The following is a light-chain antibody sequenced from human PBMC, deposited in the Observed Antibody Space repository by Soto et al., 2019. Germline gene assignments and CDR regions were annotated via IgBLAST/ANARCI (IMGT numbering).Light chain of an antibody. CDR3: QQRSNWPPGYT. V-gene: IGKV3-11*01. CDR1: ESVRHY. J-gene: IGKJ2*01. CDR2: DAS. Sequence: EIVLTQTPATQSLSPGERATLSCRASESVRHYLAWYQQKPGQAPRLLIYDASSRAIGIPARFSGSGSGTDFTLTISSLEPEDFAVYYCQQRSNWPPGYTFGQGTKLEMK.